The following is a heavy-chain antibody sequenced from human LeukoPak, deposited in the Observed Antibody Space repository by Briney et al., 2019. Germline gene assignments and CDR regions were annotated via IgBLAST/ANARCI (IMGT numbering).Heavy chain of an antibody. J-gene: IGHJ5*02. CDR2: ISWNSGSI. CDR3: AKEYWFDP. V-gene: IGHV3-9*01. Sequence: PGRSLRLSCAASGFTFDDYAMHWVRQAPGKGLEWVSGISWNSGSIGYADSVKGRFTISRDNAKNSLHLQMNSLRAEDTALYYCAKEYWFDPWGQGTLVTVSS. CDR1: GFTFDDYA.